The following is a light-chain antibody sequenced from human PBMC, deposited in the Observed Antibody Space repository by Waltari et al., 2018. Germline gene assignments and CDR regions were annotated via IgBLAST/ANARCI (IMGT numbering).Light chain of an antibody. Sequence: EIVMTQSPATLSVSPGDRATLSCRASKSVSSNFAWYQQKPGQAHRLRIYGASTRATGSPAKFSGSWSGTEFTLTISSLQSEDFAVYYCQQYNNWPPAITFGQGTRLEIK. V-gene: IGKV3-15*01. CDR1: KSVSSN. J-gene: IGKJ5*01. CDR3: QQYNNWPPAIT. CDR2: GAS.